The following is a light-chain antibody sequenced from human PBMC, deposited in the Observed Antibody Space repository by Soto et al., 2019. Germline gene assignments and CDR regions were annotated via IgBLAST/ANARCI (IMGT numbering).Light chain of an antibody. J-gene: IGKJ1*01. Sequence: EIVMTQSPATLSVSPWERATLSCRASQSVSSNLAWYQQKPGQAPRLLIYGASTRATGIPARFSGSGSGTDFTLTISRLEPEDFAVYYCQQYNTYPWTFGQGTKVDIK. CDR1: QSVSSN. CDR3: QQYNTYPWT. CDR2: GAS. V-gene: IGKV3-15*01.